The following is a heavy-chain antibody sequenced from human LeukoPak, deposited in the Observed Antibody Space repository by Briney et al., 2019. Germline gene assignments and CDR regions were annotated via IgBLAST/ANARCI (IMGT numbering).Heavy chain of an antibody. CDR2: IIPIFGTA. CDR1: GGTFSSYA. V-gene: IGHV1-69*05. J-gene: IGHJ4*02. CDR3: AREYYYDSSGYYYVIDY. D-gene: IGHD3-22*01. Sequence: SVKVSCKASGGTFSSYAISWVRQAPGQGLEWMGGIIPIFGTANYAQKFQGRVTITTDESTSTAYMELSSLRSEDTAVYYCAREYYYDSSGYYYVIDYWGQGTLVTVSS.